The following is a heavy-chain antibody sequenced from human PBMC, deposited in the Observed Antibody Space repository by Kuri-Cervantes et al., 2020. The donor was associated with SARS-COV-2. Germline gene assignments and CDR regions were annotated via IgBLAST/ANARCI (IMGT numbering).Heavy chain of an antibody. CDR1: GGSFSGYY. Sequence: SETLSLTCAVYGGSFSGYYWSWIRQPPGKGLEWIGEINHSGSTNYNPSLKSRVTISVDTSKNQFSLKLSSVTAADTAVYYCARGMYYYDSSGYYYDLNFDYWGQGTRVTGYS. CDR3: ARGMYYYDSSGYYYDLNFDY. J-gene: IGHJ4*02. D-gene: IGHD3-22*01. CDR2: INHSGST. V-gene: IGHV4-34*01.